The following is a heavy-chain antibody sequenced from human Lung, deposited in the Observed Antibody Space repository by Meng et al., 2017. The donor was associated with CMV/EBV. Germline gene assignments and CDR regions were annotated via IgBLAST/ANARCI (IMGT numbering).Heavy chain of an antibody. CDR1: GGTFSSYT. V-gene: IGHV1-69*04. D-gene: IGHD2-2*01. Sequence: SVXVSCKASGGTFSSYTISWVRQAPGQGLEWMGRIIPILGIANYAQKFQGRVTITADKSTSTAYMELSSLRSEDTAVYYCARDCSSTSCYSPALYGMDVWGQGTTVTVSS. CDR3: ARDCSSTSCYSPALYGMDV. J-gene: IGHJ6*02. CDR2: IIPILGIA.